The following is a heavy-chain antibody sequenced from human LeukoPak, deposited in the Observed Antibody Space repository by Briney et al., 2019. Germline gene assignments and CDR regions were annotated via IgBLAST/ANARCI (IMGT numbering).Heavy chain of an antibody. CDR3: ARDPEPPSYCSSTCCAGAWPTHHY. D-gene: IGHD2-2*01. Sequence: GGSLRLSCAASGFTFSSYSMNWVRQAPGKGLEWVSSISSSSSYTYYADSVKGRFTISRDNAKNSLYLQMNSLRAEDTGVYYCARDPEPPSYCSSTCCAGAWPTHHYWGQGTLVTVSS. CDR2: ISSSSSYT. CDR1: GFTFSSYS. J-gene: IGHJ4*02. V-gene: IGHV3-21*04.